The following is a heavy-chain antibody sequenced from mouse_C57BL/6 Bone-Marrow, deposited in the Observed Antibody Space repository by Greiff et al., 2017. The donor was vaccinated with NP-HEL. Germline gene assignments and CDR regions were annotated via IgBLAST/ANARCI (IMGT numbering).Heavy chain of an antibody. D-gene: IGHD1-1*01. CDR1: GYTFTNYW. CDR2: IYPGGGYT. CDR3: ARLGDYGGAMDY. J-gene: IGHJ4*01. V-gene: IGHV1-63*01. Sequence: QVQLQQSGAELVRPGTSVKMSCKASGYTFTNYWIGWAKQRPGHGLEWIGDIYPGGGYTNYNEKFKGKATLTADKSSSTAYMEFSSLTSEDSAIYYCARLGDYGGAMDYWGQGTSVTVSS.